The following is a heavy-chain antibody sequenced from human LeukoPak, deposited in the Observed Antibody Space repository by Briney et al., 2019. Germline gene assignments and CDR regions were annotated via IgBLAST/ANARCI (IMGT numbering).Heavy chain of an antibody. CDR3: ARDLAHGHYYDSSGYSNDAFDI. CDR1: GYTFTSYG. D-gene: IGHD3-22*01. Sequence: ASVKVSCKASGYTFTSYGISWVRQAPGQGLEWMGWISAYNGNTNYAQKLQGRVTMTTDTSTSTAYMELRSLRSDDTAVYYCARDLAHGHYYDSSGYSNDAFDIWGQGTMVTVSS. J-gene: IGHJ3*02. V-gene: IGHV1-18*01. CDR2: ISAYNGNT.